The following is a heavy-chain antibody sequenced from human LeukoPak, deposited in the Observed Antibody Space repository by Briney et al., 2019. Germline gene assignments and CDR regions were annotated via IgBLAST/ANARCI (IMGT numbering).Heavy chain of an antibody. D-gene: IGHD2-15*01. CDR2: INHSGST. J-gene: IGHJ4*02. Sequence: PSETLSLTCAVYGGSFSGYYWSWIRQPPGKGLEWIGEINHSGSTNYNPSLKSRVTISVDTSKNQFSLKLSSMTAADTAVYYCARYCSGGSCDQSDYWGQGTLVTVSS. CDR3: ARYCSGGSCDQSDY. V-gene: IGHV4-34*01. CDR1: GGSFSGYY.